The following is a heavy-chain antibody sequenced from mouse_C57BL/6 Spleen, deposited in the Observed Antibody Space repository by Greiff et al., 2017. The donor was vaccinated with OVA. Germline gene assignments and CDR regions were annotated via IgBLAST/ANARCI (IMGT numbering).Heavy chain of an antibody. D-gene: IGHD1-1*01. V-gene: IGHV1-82*01. Sequence: QVQLQQSGPELVKPGASVKISCKASVYAFSSSWMNWVKQRPGKGLEWIGRIYPGDGDTNYNGKFKGKATLTADKSSSTAYMQLSSLTSEDSAVYFDARNPHYYGSSYGAMDYWGQGTSVTVSS. CDR2: IYPGDGDT. CDR1: VYAFSSSW. J-gene: IGHJ4*01. CDR3: ARNPHYYGSSYGAMDY.